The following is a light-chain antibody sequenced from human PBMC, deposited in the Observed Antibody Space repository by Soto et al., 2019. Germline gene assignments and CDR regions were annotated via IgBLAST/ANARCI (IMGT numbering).Light chain of an antibody. CDR2: DAS. CDR3: QQRSAWPPSIT. CDR1: QSVSSS. J-gene: IGKJ5*01. Sequence: EIVLTQSPAHLSLSRGERAALSCRASQSVSSSLAWYQQKPGQPPRLLIHDASSRATGIPARFSGSGSGTDFTLTISSLEPEDFALYYCQQRSAWPPSITFGQGTRLEIK. V-gene: IGKV3-11*01.